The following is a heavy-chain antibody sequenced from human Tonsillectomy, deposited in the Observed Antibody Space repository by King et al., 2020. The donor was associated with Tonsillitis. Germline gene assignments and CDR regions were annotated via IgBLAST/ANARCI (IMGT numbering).Heavy chain of an antibody. D-gene: IGHD3-22*01. Sequence: VQLVESGGGLMQPGGSLRLSCAASGFTVSSSYMSWVRQAPGKGLEWVSVFFSGGTTYYADSVKGRFTISRDNSKNTLYLQMNSLRVEDTAVYYCASPHSLYFDASGYYYPFDYWGQGTRVTVSS. J-gene: IGHJ4*02. CDR2: FFSGGTT. CDR1: GFTVSSSY. CDR3: ASPHSLYFDASGYYYPFDY. V-gene: IGHV3-53*01.